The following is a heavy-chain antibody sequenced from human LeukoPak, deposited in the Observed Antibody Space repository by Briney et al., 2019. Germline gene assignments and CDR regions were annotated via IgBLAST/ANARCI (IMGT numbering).Heavy chain of an antibody. CDR1: GYTFSNYG. CDR2: ISAHNGDT. V-gene: IGHV1-18*01. J-gene: IGHJ4*02. D-gene: IGHD6-19*01. CDR3: APCLYSSGWYYFDY. Sequence: GASVKVSCKASGYTFSNYGISWVRQAPGQGLEWMGWISAHNGDTNYAQKVQGRVTMTTDTSTSTAYMELRSLRSEDTAVYYCAPCLYSSGWYYFDYWGQGTLVTVSS.